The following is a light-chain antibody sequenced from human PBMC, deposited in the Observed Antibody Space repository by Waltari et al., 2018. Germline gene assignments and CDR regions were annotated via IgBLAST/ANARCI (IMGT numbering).Light chain of an antibody. CDR3: ISDTRTNSWM. V-gene: IGLV2-14*04. CDR2: DVT. Sequence: DRQYPGQAPKLLIYDVTKRPSGVSTRFSVSMSGTTVYLTNSGLQADDGADYYCISDTRTNSWMFDGGTKLTVL. J-gene: IGLJ3*02.